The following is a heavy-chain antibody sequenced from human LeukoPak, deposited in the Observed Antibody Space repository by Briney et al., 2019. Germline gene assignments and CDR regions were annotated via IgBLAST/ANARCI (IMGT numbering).Heavy chain of an antibody. CDR3: ARDSELTGDRVEY. CDR1: GFTLSSYE. V-gene: IGHV3-48*03. CDR2: ICTSGIT. Sequence: GGSLRLSCAASGFTLSSYEMNWVRQAPGKGLEWVSYICTSGITLYADSVKGRFTISRDDAKNSLYLQMNSLRAEDTAVYYCARDSELTGDRVEYWGQGTLVTVSS. D-gene: IGHD5-24*01. J-gene: IGHJ4*02.